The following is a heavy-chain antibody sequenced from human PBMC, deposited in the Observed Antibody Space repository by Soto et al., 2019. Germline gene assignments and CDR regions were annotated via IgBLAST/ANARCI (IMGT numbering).Heavy chain of an antibody. V-gene: IGHV3-7*03. CDR2: IKQDGSEK. CDR1: GFTFSSYW. D-gene: IGHD3-22*01. J-gene: IGHJ4*02. Sequence: VQLVESGGGLVQPGGSLRLSCAASGFTFSSYWMSWVRQAPGKGLEWVANIKQDGSEKYYVDSVKGRFTISRDNAKNSLYLQMNSLRAEDTAVYYCAREGSGAYYDSSGHFDYWGQGTLVTVSS. CDR3: AREGSGAYYDSSGHFDY.